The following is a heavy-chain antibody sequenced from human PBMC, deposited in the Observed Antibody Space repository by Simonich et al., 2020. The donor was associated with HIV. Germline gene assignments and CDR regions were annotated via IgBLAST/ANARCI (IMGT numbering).Heavy chain of an antibody. V-gene: IGHV1-69*10. CDR2: VIPVLGVA. Sequence: QVQLVQSGAEVKKPGSSVKVSCKASGGTFNNYTINWVRQAPGQGLEWRGGVIPVLGVANYAQKFQGRVTITAHKSPSTGYMELSSLRSEDTAVYYCARGLRWSPIDLWGQGTLVIVSS. D-gene: IGHD4-17*01. CDR1: GGTFNNYT. CDR3: ARGLRWSPIDL. J-gene: IGHJ4*02.